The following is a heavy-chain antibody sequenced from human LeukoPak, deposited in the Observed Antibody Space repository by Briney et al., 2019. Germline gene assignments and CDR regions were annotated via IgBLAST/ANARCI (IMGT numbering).Heavy chain of an antibody. CDR3: ARDRGYCSGGSCLDNWFDP. CDR1: GGSISSGDYY. CDR2: IYYSGST. J-gene: IGHJ5*02. V-gene: IGHV4-30-4*01. D-gene: IGHD2-15*01. Sequence: PSQTLSLTCTVSGGSISSGDYYWSWIRQPPGKGLEWIGYIYYSGSTYYNPSLKSQVIISVDTSKNQFSLRLSSVTAADTAVYYCARDRGYCSGGSCLDNWFDPWGQGTLVTVSS.